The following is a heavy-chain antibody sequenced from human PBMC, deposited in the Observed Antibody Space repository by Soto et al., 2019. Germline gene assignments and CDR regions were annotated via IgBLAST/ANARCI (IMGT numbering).Heavy chain of an antibody. J-gene: IGHJ4*02. CDR2: INPNSGGT. CDR3: ARDGIAVAGPGFDY. V-gene: IGHV1-2*02. CDR1: GYTFTGYY. Sequence: RASVKVSCKASGYTFTGYYMHWVRQAPGQGLEWMGWINPNSGGTNYAQKFQGRVTMTRDTSISTAYMELSGLRSDDTAVYYCARDGIAVAGPGFDYWGQGTLVTVSS. D-gene: IGHD6-19*01.